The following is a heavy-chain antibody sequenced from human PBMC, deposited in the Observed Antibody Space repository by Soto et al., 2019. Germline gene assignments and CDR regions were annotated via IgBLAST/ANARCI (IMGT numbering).Heavy chain of an antibody. D-gene: IGHD3-9*01. Sequence: SETLSLTCTVSGGSISSSSYYWGWIRQPPGKGLEWIGSIYYSGSTYYNPSLKSRVTISVDTSKNQFSLKLSSVTAADTAVYYCARRPYYDILTGYYISPNWFDPWGQGTLVTVSS. CDR3: ARRPYYDILTGYYISPNWFDP. CDR1: GGSISSSSYY. CDR2: IYYSGST. V-gene: IGHV4-39*01. J-gene: IGHJ5*02.